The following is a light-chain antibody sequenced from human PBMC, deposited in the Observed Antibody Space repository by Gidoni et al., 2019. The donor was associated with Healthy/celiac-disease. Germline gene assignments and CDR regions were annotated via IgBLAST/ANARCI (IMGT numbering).Light chain of an antibody. J-gene: IGKJ2*01. Sequence: EIVLTQSPGTLSLSPGERATLSCRASQSVSSSYLAWYQQTPGQAPRLLIYGASSRATGIPDRFSGSGSGTDFTLTISRLEPEDFAVYYCQQYGSSRGYTFGQGTKLEIK. CDR2: GAS. V-gene: IGKV3-20*01. CDR3: QQYGSSRGYT. CDR1: QSVSSSY.